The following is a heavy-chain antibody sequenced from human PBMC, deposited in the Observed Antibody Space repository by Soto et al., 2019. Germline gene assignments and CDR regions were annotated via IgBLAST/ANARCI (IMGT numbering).Heavy chain of an antibody. CDR3: ARGELRSVLRYFDWTHTPYYFDY. J-gene: IGHJ4*02. V-gene: IGHV1-69*13. Sequence: SVKVSCKASGGTFSSYAISWVRQAPGQGLEWMGGIIPIFGTANYAQKFQGRVTITADESTSTAYMELSSLRSEDTAVYYCARGELRSVLRYFDWTHTPYYFDYWGQGTLVTVSS. CDR2: IIPIFGTA. CDR1: GGTFSSYA. D-gene: IGHD3-9*01.